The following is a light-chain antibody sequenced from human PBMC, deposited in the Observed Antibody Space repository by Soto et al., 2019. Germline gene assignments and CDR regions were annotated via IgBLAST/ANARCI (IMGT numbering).Light chain of an antibody. V-gene: IGKV1-12*01. J-gene: IGKJ1*01. Sequence: DIQMTQSPSSVSSAGGERVTVTCGASQSISSWLAWYQQKPGKAPKLLIYAAATLASGVPARFSGIGSGTHFTLTISSLQPEDFGTYYCQRANSFPRTFGQGTKVDI. CDR1: QSISSW. CDR3: QRANSFPRT. CDR2: AAA.